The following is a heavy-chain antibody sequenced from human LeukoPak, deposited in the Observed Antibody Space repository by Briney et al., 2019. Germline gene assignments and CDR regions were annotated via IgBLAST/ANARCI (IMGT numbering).Heavy chain of an antibody. J-gene: IGHJ3*02. D-gene: IGHD3-3*01. Sequence: GGSLRLSCAASGFTFSSYWMGWVRQAPGKGLEWVANIKQDGSEKYYVDSVKGRFTISRDNAKNSLYLQMNSLRAEDTAVYYCARDQDDFWSGYYSAAFDIWGQGTMVTVSS. V-gene: IGHV3-7*01. CDR3: ARDQDDFWSGYYSAAFDI. CDR1: GFTFSSYW. CDR2: IKQDGSEK.